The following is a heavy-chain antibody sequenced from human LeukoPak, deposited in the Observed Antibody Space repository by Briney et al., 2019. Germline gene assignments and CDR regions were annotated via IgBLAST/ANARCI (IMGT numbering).Heavy chain of an antibody. D-gene: IGHD3-3*01. V-gene: IGHV3-30*02. CDR2: IRYDGSNK. J-gene: IGHJ4*02. CDR3: AKVKSNYDFWSGFDY. Sequence: HPGGSLRLSCAASGFTFSSYGMHWVRQAPGKGLEWVAFIRYDGSNKYYADSVKGRFTISRDNSKNTLYLQMNSLRAEDTAVYYCAKVKSNYDFWSGFDYWGQGTLVTVSS. CDR1: GFTFSSYG.